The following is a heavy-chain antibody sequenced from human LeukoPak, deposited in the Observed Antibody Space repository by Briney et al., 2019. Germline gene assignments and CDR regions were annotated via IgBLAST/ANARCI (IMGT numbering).Heavy chain of an antibody. V-gene: IGHV3-7*01. CDR3: ARWVSGWSY. CDR1: GFTFSTYW. Sequence: PGGSLRLSCAASGFTFSTYWMSWVRQAPGKGLEWVAKIKQDGSDKYYVDSVKGRFTISRENAKNSLYLQMNSLRAEDTAVYYCARWVSGWSYWGQGTLVTVSS. D-gene: IGHD6-19*01. CDR2: IKQDGSDK. J-gene: IGHJ4*02.